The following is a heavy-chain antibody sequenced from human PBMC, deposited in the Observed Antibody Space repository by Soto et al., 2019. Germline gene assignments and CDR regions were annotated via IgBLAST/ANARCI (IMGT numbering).Heavy chain of an antibody. CDR3: AAPKLLSMGYYYGMDV. Sequence: PGESLKISCKGSGYSFTSYWISWVRQMPGKGLEWMGRIDPSDSYTNYSPSFQGHVTISADKSISTAYLQWSSLKASDTAMYYCAAPKLLSMGYYYGMDVWSQGTTVTVSS. D-gene: IGHD2-21*02. V-gene: IGHV5-10-1*01. CDR2: IDPSDSYT. J-gene: IGHJ6*02. CDR1: GYSFTSYW.